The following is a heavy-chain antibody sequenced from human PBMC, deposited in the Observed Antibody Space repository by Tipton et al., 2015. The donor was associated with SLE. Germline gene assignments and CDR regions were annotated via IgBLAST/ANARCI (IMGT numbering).Heavy chain of an antibody. V-gene: IGHV4-59*11. D-gene: IGHD6-19*01. J-gene: IGHJ4*02. Sequence: LSLTCTVSGVSFSGHYWTWIRQPPGKGLEYLGYIHYSGSSDYNPSLKSRVTISLDTSKNHFSLKVTSVTAADTAVYYCASLLWYSSGSFEDWGQGTLVTVSS. CDR1: GVSFSGHY. CDR2: IHYSGSS. CDR3: ASLLWYSSGSFED.